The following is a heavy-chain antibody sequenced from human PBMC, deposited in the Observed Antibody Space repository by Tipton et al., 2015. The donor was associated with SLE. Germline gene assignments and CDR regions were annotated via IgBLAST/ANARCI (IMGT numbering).Heavy chain of an antibody. CDR3: ARVMSAIALDV. CDR2: IYYSGST. J-gene: IGHJ6*04. Sequence: TLSLTCTVSGGSISSSSYYWGWIRQPPGKGLEWIGSIYYSGSTYYNPSLKSRVTMSVDTSKNQFSLKLSSVTAADTAVYYCARVMSAIALDVWGKGTTVTVSS. V-gene: IGHV4-39*07. D-gene: IGHD2-21*01. CDR1: GGSISSSSYY.